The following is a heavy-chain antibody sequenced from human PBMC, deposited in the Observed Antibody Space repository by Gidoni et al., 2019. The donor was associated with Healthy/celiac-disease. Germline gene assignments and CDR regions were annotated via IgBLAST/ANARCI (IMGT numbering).Heavy chain of an antibody. Sequence: QLQLQESGPGLVQPSETLSLTCTVPGGSISSSTYYWGWIRQPPGKGLEWIGSIYYSGSTYYNPSLKSRVTISVDTSKNQFSLKLSSVTAADTAVYYCAVPGSGYYDSSGYYDYWGQGTLVTVSS. CDR3: AVPGSGYYDSSGYYDY. CDR2: IYYSGST. CDR1: GGSISSSTYY. V-gene: IGHV4-39*01. J-gene: IGHJ4*02. D-gene: IGHD3-22*01.